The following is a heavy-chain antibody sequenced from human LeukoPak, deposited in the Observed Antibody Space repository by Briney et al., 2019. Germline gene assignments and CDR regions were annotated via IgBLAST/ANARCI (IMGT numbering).Heavy chain of an antibody. CDR2: ISSSGSTI. D-gene: IGHD4-17*01. CDR3: ARANGEYDY. CDR1: GFTFSSYE. J-gene: IGHJ4*02. V-gene: IGHV3-48*03. Sequence: PGGSLRLSCAASGFTFSSYEMNWVRQAPGKRLEWVSYISSSGSTIYYADSVKGRFTISRDNAKNSLYLQMNSLRAEDTAVYYCARANGEYDYWGQGTLVTVSS.